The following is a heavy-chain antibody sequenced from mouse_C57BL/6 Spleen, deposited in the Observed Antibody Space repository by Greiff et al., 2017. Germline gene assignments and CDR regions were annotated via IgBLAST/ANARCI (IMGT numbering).Heavy chain of an antibody. CDR1: GYTFTSYG. V-gene: IGHV1-81*01. D-gene: IGHD4-1*01. Sequence: QVQLKESGAELARPGASVKLSCKASGYTFTSYGISWVKQRTGPGLEWIGEIYPRSGNTYYNEKFKGKATLTADKSSSTAYMELRRLTSEDSAVYFCAWSPNWDYYAMDYWGQGTSVTVSS. J-gene: IGHJ4*01. CDR3: AWSPNWDYYAMDY. CDR2: IYPRSGNT.